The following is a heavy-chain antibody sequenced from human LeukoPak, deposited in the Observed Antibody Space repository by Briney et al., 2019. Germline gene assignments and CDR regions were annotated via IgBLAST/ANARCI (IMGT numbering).Heavy chain of an antibody. CDR2: ISSSGSTI. CDR1: GFTFSSYE. V-gene: IGHV3-48*03. D-gene: IGHD1-26*01. J-gene: IGHJ4*02. CDR3: ARDKGELLSSRLFDY. Sequence: GGSLRLSCAASGFTFSSYEMNWVRQAPGKGLEWVSYISSSGSTIYYADSVKGRFTISRDNAKNSLYLQMNSLRAEDTAVYYCARDKGELLSSRLFDYWGQGTLVTVSS.